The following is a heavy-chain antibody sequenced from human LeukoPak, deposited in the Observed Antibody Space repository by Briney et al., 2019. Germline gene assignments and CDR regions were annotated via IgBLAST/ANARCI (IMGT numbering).Heavy chain of an antibody. CDR2: ISAYNGNT. CDR1: GYTFTSYG. CDR3: ARLEGSHRDSSGWLFDGYFDY. J-gene: IGHJ4*02. V-gene: IGHV1-18*01. D-gene: IGHD6-19*01. Sequence: WASVKVSCKASGYTFTSYGISWVRQAPGQGLEWMGWISAYNGNTNYAQKLQGRVTMTTDTSTSTAYMELRSLRSDDTAVYYCARLEGSHRDSSGWLFDGYFDYWGQGTLVTVSS.